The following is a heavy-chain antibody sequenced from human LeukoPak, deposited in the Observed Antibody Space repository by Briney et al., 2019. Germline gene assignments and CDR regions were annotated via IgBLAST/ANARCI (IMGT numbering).Heavy chain of an antibody. Sequence: GGSLRLFCAASGLTFSSYSMNWVRQAPGKGLEWVSYISRIISYADSVKGRFTISRDNAKNSLYLQMNSLRPEDTAVYYCARDSDYAFDHWGQGTLVTVSS. CDR1: GLTFSSYS. D-gene: IGHD3-22*01. CDR2: ISRII. J-gene: IGHJ4*02. CDR3: ARDSDYAFDH. V-gene: IGHV3-48*01.